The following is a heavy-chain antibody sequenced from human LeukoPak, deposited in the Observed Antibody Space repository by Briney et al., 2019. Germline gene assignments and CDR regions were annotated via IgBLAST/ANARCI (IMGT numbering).Heavy chain of an antibody. Sequence: GRSLRLSCAASGFTFSSYAMHWVRQAPGKGLEWVAVISYDGSNKYYADSVKGRFTISRDNSKNTLYLQMNSLRAEDTAVYYCARQLWFSYYYYYGMDVWGQGTTVTVSS. CDR1: GFTFSSYA. D-gene: IGHD5-18*01. CDR3: ARQLWFSYYYYYGMDV. J-gene: IGHJ6*02. V-gene: IGHV3-30-3*01. CDR2: ISYDGSNK.